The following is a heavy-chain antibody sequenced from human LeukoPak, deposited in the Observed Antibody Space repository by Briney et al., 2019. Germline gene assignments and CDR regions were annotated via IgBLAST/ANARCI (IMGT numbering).Heavy chain of an antibody. CDR3: ARQTGYSSSWYGESWFDP. D-gene: IGHD6-13*01. CDR1: GYSMSSGYY. V-gene: IGHV4-38-2*02. J-gene: IGHJ5*02. CDR2: IYHSGST. Sequence: SETLSLTCTVSGYSMSSGYYWGWIRQPPGKGLEWIGSIYHSGSTYYNPSLKSRVTISVDTSKNQFSLKLSSVTAADTAVYYCARQTGYSSSWYGESWFDPWGQGTLVTVSS.